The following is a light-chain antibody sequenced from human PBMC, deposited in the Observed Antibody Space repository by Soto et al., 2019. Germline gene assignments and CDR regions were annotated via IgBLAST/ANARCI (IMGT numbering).Light chain of an antibody. CDR3: QHYNSYPGA. Sequence: DIQMTQSPSTLSGSVGDRVTITCRASQTISSWLAWYQQKPGKAPKLLIYKASTLKSGVPSRFSGSGSGTEFTLTISSLQPEDFATYYCQHYNSYPGAFGQGTKVDIK. V-gene: IGKV1-5*03. J-gene: IGKJ1*01. CDR2: KAS. CDR1: QTISSW.